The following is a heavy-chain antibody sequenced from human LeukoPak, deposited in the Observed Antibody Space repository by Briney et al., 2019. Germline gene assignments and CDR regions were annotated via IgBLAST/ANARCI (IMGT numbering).Heavy chain of an antibody. CDR1: GFTFSSYE. CDR2: ISRSANTI. Sequence: GGSLRLSCAASGFTFSSYEMNWDRQTPGKGLEWVSYISRSANTIHYADSVKGRFIISRDNAKNSLYLQMNSLRAEDTAVYYCARDLVSGGQDSFDIWGQGTMVTVSS. V-gene: IGHV3-48*03. J-gene: IGHJ3*02. D-gene: IGHD2-15*01. CDR3: ARDLVSGGQDSFDI.